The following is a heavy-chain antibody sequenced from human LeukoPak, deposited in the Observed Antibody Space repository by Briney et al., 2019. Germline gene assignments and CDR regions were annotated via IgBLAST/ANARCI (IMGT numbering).Heavy chain of an antibody. V-gene: IGHV1-2*02. CDR3: ARHIPDSGYSLDY. Sequence: ASVKVSCKASGYTFTGYYMHWVRQAPGQGLEWMGWINPNSGGTNYAQKFQGRVTMTRDTSISTAYMELSRLRSDDTAVYYCARHIPDSGYSLDYWGQGTLVTVSS. CDR2: INPNSGGT. CDR1: GYTFTGYY. D-gene: IGHD2-15*01. J-gene: IGHJ4*02.